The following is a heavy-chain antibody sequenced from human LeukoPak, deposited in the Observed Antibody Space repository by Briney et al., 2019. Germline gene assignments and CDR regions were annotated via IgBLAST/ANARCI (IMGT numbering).Heavy chain of an antibody. V-gene: IGHV4-59*01. CDR1: GGSISSYY. Sequence: SETLSLTCTVSGGSISSYYWSWIQQPPGKGLEWIGYIYYSGSTNYNPSLKSRVTISVDTSKNQFSLKLSSVTAADTAVYYCARVGTSSRFDYWGQGTLVTVSS. CDR2: IYYSGST. J-gene: IGHJ4*02. D-gene: IGHD2-2*01. CDR3: ARVGTSSRFDY.